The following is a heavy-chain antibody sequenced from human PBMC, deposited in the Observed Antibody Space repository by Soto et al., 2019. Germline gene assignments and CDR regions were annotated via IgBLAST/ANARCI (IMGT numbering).Heavy chain of an antibody. V-gene: IGHV4-31*03. CDR2: IYYSGST. J-gene: IGHJ6*03. Sequence: QVQLQESGPGLVKPSQTLSLTCTVSGGSISSGGYYWSWIRQHPGKGLEWIGYIYYSGSTYYNPSLKSRVTISVDTSKNQFSLKLSSVTAADTAVYYCAASYCTNGVCYPRNYYYYMDVWGKGTTVPVSS. CDR3: AASYCTNGVCYPRNYYYYMDV. CDR1: GGSISSGGYY. D-gene: IGHD2-8*01.